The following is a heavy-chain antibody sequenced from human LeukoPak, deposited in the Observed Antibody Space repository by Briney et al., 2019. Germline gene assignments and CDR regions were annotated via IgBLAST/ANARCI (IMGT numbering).Heavy chain of an antibody. CDR1: GFTLSRDS. D-gene: IGHD1-7*01. V-gene: IGHV3-66*01. CDR2: IYSGGST. J-gene: IGHJ5*02. CDR3: AREAGTTGWFDP. Sequence: GGSLRLSCAASGFTLSRDSMNWVRQAPGKGLEWVSVIYSGGSTYYADSVKGRFTISRDNAKNSLYLQMNSLRAEDTAVYYCAREAGTTGWFDPWGQGTLVTVSS.